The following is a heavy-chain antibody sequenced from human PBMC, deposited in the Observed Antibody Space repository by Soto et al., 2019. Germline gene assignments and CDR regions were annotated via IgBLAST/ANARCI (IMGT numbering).Heavy chain of an antibody. CDR3: AGSGYYQSSGKDV. Sequence: QLQLQESGSGLVKPSQTLSLTCAVSGGSISSGGYSWSWIRQPPGKGLEWIGYIYNSGSTYYNPAPTSRVTISVDRSKNQYSRKLSSVTAADTAVYYCAGSGYYQSSGKDVWGQGTTVTVSS. CDR2: IYNSGST. J-gene: IGHJ6*02. V-gene: IGHV4-30-2*02. CDR1: GGSISSGGYS. D-gene: IGHD3-22*01.